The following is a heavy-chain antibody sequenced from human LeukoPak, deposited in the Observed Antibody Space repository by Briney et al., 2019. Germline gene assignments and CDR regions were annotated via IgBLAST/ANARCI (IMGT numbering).Heavy chain of an antibody. CDR1: GGPFSGYY. CDR3: AVAGRWELLPDY. Sequence: PSETLSLTCVVYGGPFSGYYCSWIRQPPGKGLEWIGEINHSGSTNYNPSLKSRVTISVDTSKNQFSLKLSSVTAADTAVYYCAVAGRWELLPDYWGQGTLVTVSS. CDR2: INHSGST. D-gene: IGHD1-26*01. V-gene: IGHV4-34*01. J-gene: IGHJ4*02.